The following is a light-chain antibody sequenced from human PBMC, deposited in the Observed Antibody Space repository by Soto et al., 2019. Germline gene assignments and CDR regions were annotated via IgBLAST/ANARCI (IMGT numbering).Light chain of an antibody. J-gene: IGLJ2*01. CDR3: HSXDVSLRGPA. V-gene: IGLV1-40*01. CDR1: RSNIGAGYD. CDR2: DNS. Sequence: QSVLTQPPSLSGAPGQRVTISCTGSRSNIGAGYDVHWYQHLPGTAPKVLIFDNSNRPSGVPDRFSGSKSGTSASLAITGLQXXDXAXXXCHSXDVSLRGPAFGGGTKVTVL.